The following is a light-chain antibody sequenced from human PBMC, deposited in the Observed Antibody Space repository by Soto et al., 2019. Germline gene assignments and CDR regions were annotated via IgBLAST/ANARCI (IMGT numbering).Light chain of an antibody. CDR3: QQYNNWPPWT. V-gene: IGKV3-15*01. Sequence: EIVMTQSPATLSVSPGERATLSCRASQSVSNNLAWYQQKPGQAPRLLIYGSSTRATGIPARFSGSGSGTEFTITISSLQSEDFEFYYCQQYNNWPPWTFGQGTKVEIK. CDR1: QSVSNN. CDR2: GSS. J-gene: IGKJ1*01.